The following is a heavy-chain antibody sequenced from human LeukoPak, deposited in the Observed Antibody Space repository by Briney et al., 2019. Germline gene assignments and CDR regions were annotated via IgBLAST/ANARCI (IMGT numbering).Heavy chain of an antibody. J-gene: IGHJ5*02. V-gene: IGHV3-7*01. CDR2: IKEDGSEK. Sequence: PGGSLRLSCAASGFTFSRSWMHWVRQAPGKGLEWVASIKEDGSEKYYVDSVKGRFTISRDNAKNSLYLQMNSLRAEDTAMYYCASSGWYSTPNWFDPWGQGTLVIVSS. CDR3: ASSGWYSTPNWFDP. CDR1: GFTFSRSW. D-gene: IGHD6-19*01.